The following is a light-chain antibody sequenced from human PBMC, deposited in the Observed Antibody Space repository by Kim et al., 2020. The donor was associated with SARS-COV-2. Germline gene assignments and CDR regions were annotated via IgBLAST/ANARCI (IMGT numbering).Light chain of an antibody. CDR1: NLGEKY. CDR2: QDS. Sequence: VSPAQTALITCSGNNLGEKYACWYQQKPGQSPVLVIYQDSKRPSGIPERFSGSNSGNTATLTISGTQAMDEADYYCQAWDSSTHVVFGGGTKLTVL. J-gene: IGLJ2*01. V-gene: IGLV3-1*01. CDR3: QAWDSSTHVV.